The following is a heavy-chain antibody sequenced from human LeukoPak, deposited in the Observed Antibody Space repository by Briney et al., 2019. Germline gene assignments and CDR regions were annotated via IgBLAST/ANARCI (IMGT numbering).Heavy chain of an antibody. D-gene: IGHD3-16*01. Sequence: GGSLRLSCAASGFTFSRYSMTWVRLAPGKGLEWVSSISSSGSPYYADSVKGRFTISRDNAENSLYLQMNSLRAEDTAVYYCARPLRLGESQVRWGQGTLVTVSS. J-gene: IGHJ4*02. CDR3: ARPLRLGESQVR. CDR1: GFTFSRYS. CDR2: ISSSGSP. V-gene: IGHV3-69-1*01.